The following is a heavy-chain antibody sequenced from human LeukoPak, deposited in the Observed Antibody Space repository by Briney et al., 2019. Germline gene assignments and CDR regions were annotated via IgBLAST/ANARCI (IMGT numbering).Heavy chain of an antibody. CDR1: GGSISSYY. CDR3: ARSPSYYDILTGYSNYYYYYGMDV. CDR2: IYYSGST. Sequence: SETLSLTCTVSGGSISSYYWSWIRQPPGKGLEWIGYIYYSGSTNYNPSLKSRVTISVDTSKNQFSLKLSSVTAAATAVYYCARSPSYYDILTGYSNYYYYYGMDVWGQGTTVTVSS. J-gene: IGHJ6*02. D-gene: IGHD3-9*01. V-gene: IGHV4-59*08.